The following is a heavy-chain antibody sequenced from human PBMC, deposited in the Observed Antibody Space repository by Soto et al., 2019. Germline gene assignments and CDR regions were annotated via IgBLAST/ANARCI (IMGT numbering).Heavy chain of an antibody. J-gene: IGHJ4*02. V-gene: IGHV4-39*01. D-gene: IGHD3-3*01. Sequence: SETLSLTCTVSGGSISSSSYYWGWIRQPPGKGLEWIGSIYYSGSTYYNPSLKSRVTISVDTSKNQFSLKLSSVTAADTAVYYCAIIIPLPFPSQTLDYWGQGTLVTVSS. CDR2: IYYSGST. CDR3: AIIIPLPFPSQTLDY. CDR1: GGSISSSSYY.